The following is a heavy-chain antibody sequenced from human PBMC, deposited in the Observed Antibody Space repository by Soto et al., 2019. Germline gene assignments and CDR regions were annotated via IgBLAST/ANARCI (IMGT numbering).Heavy chain of an antibody. V-gene: IGHV1-8*01. J-gene: IGHJ5*02. CDR2: MNPNSGNT. D-gene: IGHD1-1*01. CDR3: VRMASSGTLNWFDP. Sequence: ASVKVSCKASESTFRNKEFIGLGQAPGQGLEWMGWMNPNSGNTGYALKFQGRVSMTRNTSIYTVYLELSSLASDDTAVYYCVRMASSGTLNWFDPWGQGTLVTVSS. CDR1: ESTFRNKE.